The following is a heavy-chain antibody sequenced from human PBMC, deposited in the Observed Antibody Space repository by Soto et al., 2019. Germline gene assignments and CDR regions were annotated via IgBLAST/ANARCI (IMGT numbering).Heavy chain of an antibody. Sequence: GGSLSLSCAASGFTFSGSAMHWVRQASGKGLEWVGRIRSKANSYATAYAASVKGRFTISRDDPKNTAYLQMNSLKTEDTAVYYCTSIAVAGTCPWGQGTLVTVS. CDR2: IRSKANSYAT. D-gene: IGHD6-19*01. V-gene: IGHV3-73*01. CDR3: TSIAVAGTCP. CDR1: GFTFSGSA. J-gene: IGHJ5*02.